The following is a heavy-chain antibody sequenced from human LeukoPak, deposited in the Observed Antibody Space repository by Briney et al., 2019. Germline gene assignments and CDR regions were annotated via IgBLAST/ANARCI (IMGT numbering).Heavy chain of an antibody. CDR2: FFPGNSDT. J-gene: IGHJ1*01. Sequence: NRGESLKISCRAPGYSFTTYWIAWVRQMPGKGLEWMGIFFPGNSDTRYRPSFQGQVTISADKSISTAYLQWNSLKASDTAMYYCARQSMVRGIDEYVLHWGQGTLVTVSS. D-gene: IGHD3-10*01. V-gene: IGHV5-51*01. CDR3: ARQSMVRGIDEYVLH. CDR1: GYSFTTYW.